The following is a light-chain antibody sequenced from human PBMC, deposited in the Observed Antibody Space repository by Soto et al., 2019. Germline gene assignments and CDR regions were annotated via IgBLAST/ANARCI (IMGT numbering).Light chain of an antibody. CDR1: QSVSSY. CDR3: QQRSNWPPRFT. J-gene: IGKJ3*01. CDR2: DAS. V-gene: IGKV3-11*01. Sequence: EIELTQSPATLSLSPGERATLSCRASQSVSSYLAWYQQKPGQAPRLLIYDASNRATGIPARFSGSGSGTDFTLTISSLEPEDFAVYYCQQRSNWPPRFTFGPGTKVDIK.